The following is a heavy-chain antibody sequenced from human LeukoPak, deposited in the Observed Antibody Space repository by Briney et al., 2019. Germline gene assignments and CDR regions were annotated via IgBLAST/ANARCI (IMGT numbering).Heavy chain of an antibody. CDR2: IYYSGST. V-gene: IGHV4-39*07. CDR3: ARTVTATIDY. D-gene: IGHD1-14*01. Sequence: SETLSLTCTVSGGSISSSSYYWGWIRQPPGKGLEWIGSIYYSGSTYYNPSLKSRVTISVDKSKNQFSLKLSSVTAADTAVYYCARTVTATIDYWGQGTLVTVSS. J-gene: IGHJ4*02. CDR1: GGSISSSSYY.